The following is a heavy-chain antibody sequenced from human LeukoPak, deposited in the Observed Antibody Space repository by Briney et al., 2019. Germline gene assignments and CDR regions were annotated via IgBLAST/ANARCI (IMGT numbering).Heavy chain of an antibody. J-gene: IGHJ3*02. V-gene: IGHV4-34*01. CDR3: ARVRSYSGSPPSPFDI. CDR2: INHSGST. Sequence: PSETLSLTCAVYGGSFSGYYWSWIRQPPGKGLEWIGEINHSGSTNYNPSLKSRVTISVDTSKNRFSLKLSSVTAADTAVYYCARVRSYSGSPPSPFDIWGQGTMVTVSS. D-gene: IGHD1-26*01. CDR1: GGSFSGYY.